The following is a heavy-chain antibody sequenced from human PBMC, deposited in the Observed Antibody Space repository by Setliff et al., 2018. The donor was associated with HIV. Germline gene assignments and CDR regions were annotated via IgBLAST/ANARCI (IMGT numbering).Heavy chain of an antibody. CDR2: IYYSGAT. CDR3: ARTIPLAGSDMDL. J-gene: IGHJ6*03. V-gene: IGHV4-39*01. CDR1: GGSISSSSYY. Sequence: SETLSLTCTVSGGSISSSSYYWGWIRQPPGKGLEWIGSIYYSGATYYNPSLKSRVTLSINTPKNQFSLKLKSVTAADTAVYYCARTIPLAGSDMDLWGKGTTVTVSS. D-gene: IGHD6-19*01.